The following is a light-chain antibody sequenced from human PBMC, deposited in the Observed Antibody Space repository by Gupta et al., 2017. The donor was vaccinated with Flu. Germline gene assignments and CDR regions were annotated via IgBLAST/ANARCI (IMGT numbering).Light chain of an antibody. CDR1: QGLVYSDTNTY. J-gene: IGKJ1*01. CDR2: QVS. V-gene: IGKV2-30*01. Sequence: DAVRTQSPLSLLVTRAQPASISCRSSQGLVYSDTNTYLHWFQQRPGQSPRRLIYQVSYRDSGVPDSCSGGWSGTDFILKSSRVEAEVVGIYFCMQGANWPWAFGQGTTVEIK. CDR3: MQGANWPWA.